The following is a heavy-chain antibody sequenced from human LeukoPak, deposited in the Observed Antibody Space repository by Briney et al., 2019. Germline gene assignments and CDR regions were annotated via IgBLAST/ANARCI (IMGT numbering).Heavy chain of an antibody. CDR2: INHSGST. CDR3: ARGLRATTVTHYYYGMDV. J-gene: IGHJ6*04. D-gene: IGHD5-12*01. Sequence: SETLSLTCAVYGGSFSGYYWSWLRQPPGKGLEWIGEINHSGSTNYNPSLKSRVTISVDTSKNQFSLKLSSVTAADTAVYYCARGLRATTVTHYYYGMDVWGKGTTVTVSS. CDR1: GGSFSGYY. V-gene: IGHV4-34*01.